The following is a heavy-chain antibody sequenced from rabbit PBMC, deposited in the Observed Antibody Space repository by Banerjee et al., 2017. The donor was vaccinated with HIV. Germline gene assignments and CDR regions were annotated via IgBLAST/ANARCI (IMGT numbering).Heavy chain of an antibody. CDR3: ARDPASSRGL. CDR2: TSTTDGST. V-gene: IGHV1S40*01. Sequence: QSLEESGGDLVKPGASLTLTCTASGFTLSSYWICWVRQAPGKGLEWIGCTSTTDGSTYYATWAKGRFTISKTSSTTVTLQMTSLTAADTATYFCARDPASSRGLWGQGTLVTVS. CDR1: GFTLSSYW. J-gene: IGHJ4*01. D-gene: IGHD1-1*01.